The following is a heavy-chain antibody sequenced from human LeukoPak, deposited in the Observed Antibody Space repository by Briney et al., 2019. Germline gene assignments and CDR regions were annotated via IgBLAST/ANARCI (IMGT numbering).Heavy chain of an antibody. CDR1: GYTFTSYD. CDR3: ARSGVVAPAAASSDY. V-gene: IGHV1-8*01. D-gene: IGHD2-2*01. CDR2: MNPNSGNT. J-gene: IGHJ4*02. Sequence: ASVKVSCKASGYTFTSYDINWVRQATGQGLEWMGWMNPNSGNTGYAKKFQGRVTMTRNTSISTAYMELSSLRSEDTAVYYCARSGVVAPAAASSDYSGQGTLVTVSS.